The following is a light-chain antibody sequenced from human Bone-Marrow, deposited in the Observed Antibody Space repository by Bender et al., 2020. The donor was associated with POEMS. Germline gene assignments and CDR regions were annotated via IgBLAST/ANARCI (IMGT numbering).Light chain of an antibody. V-gene: IGLV3-27*01. CDR1: VLATKY. CDR3: YTAAGRNLV. Sequence: SYELTQPSSVSVSAGQTARITCSGDVLATKYARWFQQKPGQAPVQVIYKDTDRPSGIPERFSGSSSGTTVTLTISGAQVEDEGDYYCYTAAGRNLVFGGGTKLTVL. J-gene: IGLJ3*02. CDR2: KDT.